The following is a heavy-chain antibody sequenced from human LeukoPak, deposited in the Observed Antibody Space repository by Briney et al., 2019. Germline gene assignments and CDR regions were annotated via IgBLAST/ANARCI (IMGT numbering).Heavy chain of an antibody. CDR2: ISGSGGST. Sequence: GGSLRLSCAASGFTFSSYAMSWVRQAPGKGLEWVSAISGSGGSTYYADSVKSRFTISRDNSKNTLYLQMNSLRAEDTAVYYCAKPFRRGYSYGLGFDYWGQGTLVTVSS. V-gene: IGHV3-23*01. D-gene: IGHD5-18*01. CDR3: AKPFRRGYSYGLGFDY. J-gene: IGHJ4*02. CDR1: GFTFSSYA.